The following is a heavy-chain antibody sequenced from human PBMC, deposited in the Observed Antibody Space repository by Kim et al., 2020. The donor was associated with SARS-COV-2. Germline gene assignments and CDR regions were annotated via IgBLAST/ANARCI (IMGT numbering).Heavy chain of an antibody. CDR1: GYTFTSYY. D-gene: IGHD2-2*02. Sequence: ASVKVSCKASGYTFTSYYMHWVRQAPGQGLEWMEIINPSGGSTSYAQKFQGRVTMTRDTSTSTVYMELSSLRSEDTAVYYCARGSHCSSTSCYTDEDAFDIWGQGTMVTVSS. V-gene: IGHV1-46*01. CDR2: INPSGGST. CDR3: ARGSHCSSTSCYTDEDAFDI. J-gene: IGHJ3*02.